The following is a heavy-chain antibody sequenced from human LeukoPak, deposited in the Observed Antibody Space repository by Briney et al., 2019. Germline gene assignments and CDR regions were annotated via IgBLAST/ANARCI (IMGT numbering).Heavy chain of an antibody. CDR2: INHSGST. CDR3: ARGGYSYGHYYYYYYMDV. V-gene: IGHV4-34*01. CDR1: GGSFSGYY. J-gene: IGHJ6*03. D-gene: IGHD5-18*01. Sequence: SETLSLTCAAYGGSFSGYYWSWIRQPPGKGLEWIGEINHSGSTNYNPSLKSRVTISVDTSKIQFSLKLSSVTAADTAVYYCARGGYSYGHYYYYYYMDVWGKGTTVTVSS.